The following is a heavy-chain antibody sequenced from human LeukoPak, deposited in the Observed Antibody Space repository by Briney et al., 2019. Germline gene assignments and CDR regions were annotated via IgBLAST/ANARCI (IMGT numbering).Heavy chain of an antibody. J-gene: IGHJ6*02. Sequence: SETLSLTCTVSGGSISRYYWSWIRQPPGKGLEWIGYIYYSGSTNYNPSLKSRVTISVDTSKNQFSLKLSSVTAADTAVYYCARGARRYGMDVWGQGTTVTVSS. CDR2: IYYSGST. V-gene: IGHV4-59*01. CDR3: ARGARRYGMDV. CDR1: GGSISRYY.